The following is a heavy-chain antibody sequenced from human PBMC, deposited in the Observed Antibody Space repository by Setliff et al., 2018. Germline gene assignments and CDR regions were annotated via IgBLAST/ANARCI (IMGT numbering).Heavy chain of an antibody. D-gene: IGHD3-16*02. CDR2: ISGYNGNT. J-gene: IGHJ6*03. CDR3: ARSLSFLGGYYYYYMDV. CDR1: GYTFISYG. Sequence: ASVKVSCKTSGYTFISYGLSWMRQAPGQGLEWMGWISGYNGNTEYAQNLQGRVTMTMDTSTSTAYMELRSLRSEDTAVYYCARSLSFLGGYYYYYMDVWGKGTTVTVSS. V-gene: IGHV1-18*01.